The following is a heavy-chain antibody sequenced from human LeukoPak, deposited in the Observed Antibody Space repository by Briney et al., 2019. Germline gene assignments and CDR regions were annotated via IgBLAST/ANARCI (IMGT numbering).Heavy chain of an antibody. J-gene: IGHJ4*02. D-gene: IGHD6-19*01. CDR3: VRGSGWFFGF. CDR2: IDQHGRDK. CDR1: ASTLSGNW. V-gene: IGHV3-7*01. Sequence: GGSLRLSCAASASTLSGNWMHWVRQALGKGLEWVASIDQHGRDKYFLDSVKGRFTISRDNSKSSRYLQMNSLRAEDTAVYYCVRGSGWFFGFWGQGSLVTVSS.